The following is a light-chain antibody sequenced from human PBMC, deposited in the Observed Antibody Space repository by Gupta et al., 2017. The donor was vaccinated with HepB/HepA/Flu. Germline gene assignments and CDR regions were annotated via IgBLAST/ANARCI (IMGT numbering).Light chain of an antibody. J-gene: IGLJ1*01. CDR2: DVN. V-gene: IGLV2-14*03. CDR1: NRDVGGHNY. Sequence: QSALTQPASVSGSLGRSITSSCLGTNRDVGGHNYVSWYQHHPGQVPKLIIYDVNDRPSGISNRFSGSKSGNTASLTISGLQAEDEADYYCSSYIYSNTLSYIFGTGTKVSVL. CDR3: SSYIYSNTLSYI.